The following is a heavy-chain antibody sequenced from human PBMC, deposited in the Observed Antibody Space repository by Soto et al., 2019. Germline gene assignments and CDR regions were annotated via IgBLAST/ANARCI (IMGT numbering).Heavy chain of an antibody. J-gene: IGHJ5*02. D-gene: IGHD6-19*01. CDR2: IYYSGST. V-gene: IGHV4-39*01. CDR1: GGSISSSSYY. Sequence: QLQLQESGPGLVKPSETLSLTCTVSGGSISSSSYYWGWIRQPPGKGLEWIGSIYYSGSTYYNPSLKSRVTISVDTSKNQFSLKLSSVTSADTAVYYCAIQDSRGWFDQGGNWFDPWGQGTLVTVSS. CDR3: AIQDSRGWFDQGGNWFDP.